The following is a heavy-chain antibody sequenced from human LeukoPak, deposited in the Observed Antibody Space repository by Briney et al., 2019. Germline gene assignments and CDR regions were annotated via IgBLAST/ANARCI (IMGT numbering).Heavy chain of an antibody. J-gene: IGHJ5*02. V-gene: IGHV3-21*01. CDR2: ISSSSSYI. CDR3: ARSSITMIVVVIPNWFDP. CDR1: GFTFSSYS. D-gene: IGHD3-22*01. Sequence: GGSLRLSCAASGFTFSSYSMNWVRQAPGKGLEWVSSISSSSSYIYYADSVKGRFTISRDNAKNSLYLQMNSLRAEDTAVYYCARSSITMIVVVIPNWFDPWGQGTLVTVSS.